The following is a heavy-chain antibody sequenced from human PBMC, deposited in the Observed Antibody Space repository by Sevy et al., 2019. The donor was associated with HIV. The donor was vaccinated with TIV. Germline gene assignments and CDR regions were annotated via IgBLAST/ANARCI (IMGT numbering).Heavy chain of an antibody. CDR2: FSFGCGRI. Sequence: GGSLRLSCAASGFTFAKYSMSWVRQAPGKGLEWVSTFSFGCGRINYADSVKGRFTISRDDSKNTLFLQMNSLRAEDTATYFCASEVWTQPHDYWGQGTLVTVSS. CDR3: ASEVWTQPHDY. CDR1: GFTFAKYS. D-gene: IGHD2-21*01. J-gene: IGHJ4*02. V-gene: IGHV3-23*01.